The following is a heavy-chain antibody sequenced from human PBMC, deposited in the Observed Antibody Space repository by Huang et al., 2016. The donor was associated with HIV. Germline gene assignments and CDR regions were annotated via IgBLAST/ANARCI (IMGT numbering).Heavy chain of an antibody. V-gene: IGHV3-30*04. CDR3: ARGPFDLYYYYMDV. CDR1: GFTFDNHA. J-gene: IGHJ6*03. Sequence: QVQLVESGGGVVQPGRSLRLSCTASGFTFDNHAMHWVRQAPGKGLEWVAVISYEGRNDFYADSVKGRFTISRDNSKNTLFLQLVSLRADDTAVYYCARGPFDLYYYYMDVWGIGTTVTVSS. D-gene: IGHD3-9*01. CDR2: ISYEGRND.